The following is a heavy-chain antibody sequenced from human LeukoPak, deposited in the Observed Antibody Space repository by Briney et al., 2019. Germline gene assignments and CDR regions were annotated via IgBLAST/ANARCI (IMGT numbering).Heavy chain of an antibody. CDR2: ICWKSGCV. CDR3: AKGSSGSQDYYHYDMDV. D-gene: IGHD6-19*01. Sequence: GRSLRLSCEASGFTFDDFAMHWVRQAPGKGLEWVSGICWKSGCVEYADSVKGRFTISRDNAKNSLYLQMNSLRPEDTALYYCAKGSSGSQDYYHYDMDVWGQGTTVTVSS. V-gene: IGHV3-9*01. J-gene: IGHJ6*02. CDR1: GFTFDDFA.